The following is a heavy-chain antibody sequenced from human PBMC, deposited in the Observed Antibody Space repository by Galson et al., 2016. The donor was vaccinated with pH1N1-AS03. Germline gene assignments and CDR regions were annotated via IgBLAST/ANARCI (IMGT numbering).Heavy chain of an antibody. D-gene: IGHD6-13*01. V-gene: IGHV3-64*01. CDR2: ISGNGVST. Sequence: SLRLSCAASGFTFSSYAMYRVRQAPGKGLEYVSAISGNGVSTYYANSVKGRFTISRDNSKNTLYLQMGSLRAEDMAVYYCARGPVSYSNYWFPPPDYWGQGTLVTVSS. CDR1: GFTFSSYA. J-gene: IGHJ4*02. CDR3: ARGPVSYSNYWFPPPDY.